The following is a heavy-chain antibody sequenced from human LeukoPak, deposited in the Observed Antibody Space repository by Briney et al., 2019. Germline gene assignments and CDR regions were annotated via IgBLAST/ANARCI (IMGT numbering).Heavy chain of an antibody. CDR1: GFTFSSYA. Sequence: GGSLRLSCAASGFTFSSYAMHWVRQAPGKGLEWVAVISYDGSNKYYADSVKGRFTISRDNSKNTLYLQMNSLRAEDTAVYYCATNIVVVPALFDYWGQETLVTVSS. CDR2: ISYDGSNK. CDR3: ATNIVVVPALFDY. D-gene: IGHD2-2*01. V-gene: IGHV3-30*04. J-gene: IGHJ4*02.